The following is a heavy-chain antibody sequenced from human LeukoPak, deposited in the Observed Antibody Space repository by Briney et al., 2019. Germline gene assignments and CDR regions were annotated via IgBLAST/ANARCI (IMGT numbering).Heavy chain of an antibody. J-gene: IGHJ4*02. CDR3: AKSDPYGDSLIEI. D-gene: IGHD4-17*01. Sequence: PGGSLRLSCAASGFTFSGYAMNWVRQAPGKGLEGLSHISSTGGTIYYAYSVKGRLTVSRDNAKNSLYLQMNSLRAEDTAVYYCAKSDPYGDSLIEIWGQGALVAVSS. CDR1: GFTFSGYA. CDR2: ISSTGGTI. V-gene: IGHV3-48*03.